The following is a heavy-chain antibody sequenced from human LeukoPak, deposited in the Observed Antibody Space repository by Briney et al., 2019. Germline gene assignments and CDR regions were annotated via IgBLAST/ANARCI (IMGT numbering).Heavy chain of an antibody. CDR1: GFTVSSNY. V-gene: IGHV3-66*01. CDR3: ARDRGPIAAAEYYYYYYGMDV. D-gene: IGHD6-13*01. CDR2: IYSGGST. J-gene: IGHJ6*02. Sequence: GGSLRLSCAASGFTVSSNYMSWVRQAPGKGPEWVSVIYSGGSTYYADSVKGRFTISRDNSKNTLYPQMNSLRAEDTAVYYCARDRGPIAAAEYYYYYYGMDVWGQGTTVTVSS.